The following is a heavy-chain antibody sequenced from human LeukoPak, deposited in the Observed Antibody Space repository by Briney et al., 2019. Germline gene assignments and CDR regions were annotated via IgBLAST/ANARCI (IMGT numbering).Heavy chain of an antibody. CDR2: IWSDGGGK. D-gene: IGHD1-1*01. V-gene: IGHV3-33*01. CDR1: GFSFSSYG. CDR3: ARDRTASHFLDY. J-gene: IGHJ4*02. Sequence: PGGSPRLSCAPSGFSFSSYGMHWVRQAPGKGLEWVAVIWSDGGGKYYADSVKGRFTISRDNSKNTLYLQMDSLRAEDTAVYYCARDRTASHFLDYWGQGTLVTVSS.